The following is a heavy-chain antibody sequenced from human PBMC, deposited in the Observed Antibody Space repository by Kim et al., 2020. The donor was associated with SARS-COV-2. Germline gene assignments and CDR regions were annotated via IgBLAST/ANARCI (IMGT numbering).Heavy chain of an antibody. V-gene: IGHV4-39*01. D-gene: IGHD6-19*01. CDR3: ARRGAVAGNPLFDY. Sequence: SQSRKSRITISVDTSKTQFSRRLSSVTAADSAVYYCARRGAVAGNPLFDYWGQGTLVTVSS. J-gene: IGHJ4*02.